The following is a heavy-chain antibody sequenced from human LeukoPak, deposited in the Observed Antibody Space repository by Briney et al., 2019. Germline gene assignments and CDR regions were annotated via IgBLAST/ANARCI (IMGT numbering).Heavy chain of an antibody. V-gene: IGHV4-4*07. CDR3: ARAKMELLIKYYYYYMDV. D-gene: IGHD1-7*01. CDR2: VYTSGST. CDR1: GGSISGYY. Sequence: PSETLSLTCTVSGGSISGYYWSWIRQPAGRGLEWIGRVYTSGSTNYNPSLKSRVTISVDTSKNQFSLKLSSVTAADTAVYYCARAKMELLIKYYYYYMDVWGKGTTVTVSS. J-gene: IGHJ6*03.